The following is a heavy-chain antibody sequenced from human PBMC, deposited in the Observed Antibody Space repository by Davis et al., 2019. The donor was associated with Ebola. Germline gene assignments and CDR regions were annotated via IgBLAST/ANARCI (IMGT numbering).Heavy chain of an antibody. CDR3: ARVISAGEVYFDH. CDR2: ISAYNGNT. CDR1: GYTFTSYG. Sequence: AASVKVSCKASGYTFTSYGISWVRQAPGQGLEWMGWISAYNGNTNYAQKLQGRATMTTDTSTSTAYMELRSLRSDDTAVYYCARVISAGEVYFDHWGQGTLVTVSS. D-gene: IGHD3-16*01. V-gene: IGHV1-18*04. J-gene: IGHJ4*02.